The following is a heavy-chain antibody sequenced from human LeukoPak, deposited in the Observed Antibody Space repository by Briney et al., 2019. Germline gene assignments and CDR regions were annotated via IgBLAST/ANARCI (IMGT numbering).Heavy chain of an antibody. CDR1: GFTFNSYA. CDR2: IGGGGENT. J-gene: IGHJ4*02. CDR3: AKVLTGSQDY. V-gene: IGHV3-23*01. D-gene: IGHD7-27*01. Sequence: GGSLRLSCAASGFTFNSYALSWVRQAPGKGLEWVSTIGGGGENTYYADSVKGRFTISRDNSRNTLYLQMKSLRAEDTAVYFCAKVLTGSQDYRGQGTLVTVSS.